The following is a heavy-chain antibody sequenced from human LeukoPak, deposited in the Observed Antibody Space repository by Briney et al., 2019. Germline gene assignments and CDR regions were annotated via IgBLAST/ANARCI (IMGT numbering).Heavy chain of an antibody. J-gene: IGHJ5*02. CDR3: ARDGRLNYYDSSGSRNWFDP. D-gene: IGHD3-22*01. CDR1: GFTFSSYA. CDR2: ISSSSSYI. Sequence: GDSLRLSWAASGFTFSSYAMSWVRQAPGKGLEWVSSISSSSSYIYYADSVKGRFTISRDNAKNSLYLQMNSLRAEDTAVYYCARDGRLNYYDSSGSRNWFDPWGQGTLVTVSS. V-gene: IGHV3-21*01.